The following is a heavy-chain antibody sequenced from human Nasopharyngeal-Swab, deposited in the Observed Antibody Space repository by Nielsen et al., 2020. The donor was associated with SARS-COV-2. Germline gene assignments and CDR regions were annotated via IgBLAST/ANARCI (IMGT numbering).Heavy chain of an antibody. CDR2: KKQDGSEK. Sequence: GESLKISCAASGFTFSSYWMTWVRQAPGKRLEWVDNKKQDGSEKYYVDSVKGRFTISRDNAKNSLYLQMNSLRAEDTAVYYCAGDTSLVRGIITTSYNYYGMDVWGQGTMVTVSS. CDR1: GFTFSSYW. CDR3: AGDTSLVRGIITTSYNYYGMDV. J-gene: IGHJ6*02. D-gene: IGHD3-10*02. V-gene: IGHV3-7*01.